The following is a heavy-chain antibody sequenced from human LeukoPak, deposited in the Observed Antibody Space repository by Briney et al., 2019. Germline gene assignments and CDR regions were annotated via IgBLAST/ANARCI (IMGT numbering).Heavy chain of an antibody. Sequence: PGGSLRLSCAASGFAFNTYSMNWVRQAPGKGLEWISYISSSSTIYYTDSVKGRFTISRDNAKNSLYLQMNSLRAEDTAVYYCARVDGHSDGYFDYWGQGTRVTVSS. V-gene: IGHV3-48*04. J-gene: IGHJ4*02. CDR3: ARVDGHSDGYFDY. D-gene: IGHD5-18*01. CDR1: GFAFNTYS. CDR2: ISSSSTI.